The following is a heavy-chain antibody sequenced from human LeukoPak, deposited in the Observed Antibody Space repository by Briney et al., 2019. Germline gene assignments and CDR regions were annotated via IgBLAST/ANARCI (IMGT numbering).Heavy chain of an antibody. CDR1: GFTFSSYG. J-gene: IGHJ5*02. V-gene: IGHV3-33*01. Sequence: GGSLRLSCAASGFTFSSYGMHWVRQAPGKGLEWVAVIWYDGSNKYYADSVKGRFTISRDNSKNTLYLQMNSLRAEDTAVYYCARAQGDIVVVPAAILLGWFDPWGQGTLVTVSS. CDR2: IWYDGSNK. D-gene: IGHD2-2*02. CDR3: ARAQGDIVVVPAAILLGWFDP.